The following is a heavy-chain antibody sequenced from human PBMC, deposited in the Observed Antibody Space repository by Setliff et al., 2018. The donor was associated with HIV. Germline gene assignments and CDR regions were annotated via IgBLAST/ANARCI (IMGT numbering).Heavy chain of an antibody. V-gene: IGHV4-61*02. J-gene: IGHJ5*02. CDR2: IYTSGST. CDR1: GGSISSGSYY. CDR3: ARRIDNSGSFPGKNWFDT. D-gene: IGHD3-10*01. Sequence: PSETLSLTCTVSGGSISSGSYYWSWIRQPAGKGLEWIGRIYTSGSTNYNPSLKSRVTISVDTSKNQFSLKLTSVTAADTAVYYCARRIDNSGSFPGKNWFDTWGQGSQVTVSS.